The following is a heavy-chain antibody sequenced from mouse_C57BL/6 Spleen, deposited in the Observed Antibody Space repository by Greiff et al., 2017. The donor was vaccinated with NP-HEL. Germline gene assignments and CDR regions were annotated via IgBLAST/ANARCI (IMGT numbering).Heavy chain of an antibody. V-gene: IGHV3-6*01. J-gene: IGHJ1*03. CDR1: GYSITSGYY. CDR3: AFYSNYEYFDV. D-gene: IGHD2-5*01. Sequence: ESGPGLVKPSQSLSLTCSVTGYSITSGYYWNWIRQFPGNKLEWMGYISYDGSNNYNPSLKNRISITRDTSKNQFFLKLNSVTTEDTATYYCAFYSNYEYFDVWGTGTTVTVSS. CDR2: ISYDGSN.